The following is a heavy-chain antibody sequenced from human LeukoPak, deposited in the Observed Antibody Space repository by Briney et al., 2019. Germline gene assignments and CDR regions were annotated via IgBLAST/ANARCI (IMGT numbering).Heavy chain of an antibody. CDR1: GYSISSGYY. CDR3: ARRQDYDSSGYYYNAFDI. J-gene: IGHJ3*02. D-gene: IGHD3-22*01. V-gene: IGHV4-38-2*02. CDR2: IYHSGST. Sequence: PSETLSLTCTVSGYSISSGYYWGWIRQPPGKGLEWIGSIYHSGSTYYNPSLKSRVTISVDTSKNQFSLKLSSVTAADTAVYYCARRQDYDSSGYYYNAFDIWGQGTMVTVSS.